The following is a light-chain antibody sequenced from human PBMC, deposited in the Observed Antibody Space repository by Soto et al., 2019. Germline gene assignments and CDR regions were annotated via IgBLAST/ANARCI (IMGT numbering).Light chain of an antibody. CDR3: HQFDSLPYT. V-gene: IGKV1-33*01. Sequence: DLQMPQSPSSLSASVGDRVTITCQASQDITNYLNWYQQQPGKAPKLLIYDASNLQTGVPSRFSGSGSGTDFTFTISRLQVEDIATYYCHQFDSLPYTFGQGNKLEIK. CDR1: QDITNY. J-gene: IGKJ2*01. CDR2: DAS.